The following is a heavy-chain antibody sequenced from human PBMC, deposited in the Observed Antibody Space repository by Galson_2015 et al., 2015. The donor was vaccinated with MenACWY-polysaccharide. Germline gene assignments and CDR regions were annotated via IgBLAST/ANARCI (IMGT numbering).Heavy chain of an antibody. D-gene: IGHD6-19*01. J-gene: IGHJ6*02. CDR2: ISSVGNYK. CDR3: ARGIAVAGHVVHGMDV. V-gene: IGHV3-21*06. Sequence: SLRLSCAASGFTFSAYSFNWIRQAPGKGLEWISSISSVGNYKDYSASVKGRFTISRDNAKNLLFLQMNNLRVDDTAFYYCARGIAVAGHVVHGMDVWGQGTTVTV. CDR1: GFTFSAYS.